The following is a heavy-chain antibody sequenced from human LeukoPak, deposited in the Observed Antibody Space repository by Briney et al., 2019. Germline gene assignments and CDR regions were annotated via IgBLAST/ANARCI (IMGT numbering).Heavy chain of an antibody. J-gene: IGHJ4*02. CDR1: GDSVSNNSVA. V-gene: IGHV6-1*01. CDR3: VRQFTSSWFDY. Sequence: SQTLSLTCAISGDSVSNNSVAWNWIRQSPSRGLEWLGRTYYRSKWYNDYALSVKSRITINPDTSKNQFSLQLNSVTPEDTAVYYCVRQFTSSWFDYWGQGTLVTVSS. D-gene: IGHD6-13*01. CDR2: TYYRSKWYN.